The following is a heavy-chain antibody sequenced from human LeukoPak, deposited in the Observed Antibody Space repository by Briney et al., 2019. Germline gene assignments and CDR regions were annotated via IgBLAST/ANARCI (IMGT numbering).Heavy chain of an antibody. J-gene: IGHJ4*02. Sequence: GGSLRLSCAASGFTFSSHAMSWVRQAPGKGLEWVSAISGSGGSTYYADSVKGRFTISRDNSKSTLYLQMNSLRAEDTAVYYCDKGYRTSIAMVRGVLFDYWGQGTLVTVSS. CDR2: ISGSGGST. CDR3: DKGYRTSIAMVRGVLFDY. D-gene: IGHD3-10*01. V-gene: IGHV3-23*01. CDR1: GFTFSSHA.